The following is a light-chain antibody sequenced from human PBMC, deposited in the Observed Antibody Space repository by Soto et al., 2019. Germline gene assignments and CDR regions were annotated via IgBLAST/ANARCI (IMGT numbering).Light chain of an antibody. CDR3: SSYTSSNTYV. J-gene: IGLJ1*01. Sequence: QSALTQPASVSGSPGQSIAISCTGTSSDFGGYNSVSWYQQHPGKAPKLMIYNVSNRPSGVSDRFSGSKSGNTASLTISGLQAEDEADYYCSSYTSSNTYVFGTGTKLTVL. CDR1: SSDFGGYNS. V-gene: IGLV2-14*03. CDR2: NVS.